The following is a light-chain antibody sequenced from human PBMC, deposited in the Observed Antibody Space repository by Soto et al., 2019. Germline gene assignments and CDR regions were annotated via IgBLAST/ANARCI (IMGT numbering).Light chain of an antibody. CDR2: DVT. J-gene: IGLJ2*01. CDR1: SSDVGAYNY. Sequence: QSVLTQPRSVSGSPGQSVTISCTGTSSDVGAYNYVSWYQQHPGKAPKLMIYDVTKRPSGVPDRFSGSKSGNTASLTISGLQAEDEADYYCYSYARTYSGVFGGGTQLTVL. V-gene: IGLV2-11*01. CDR3: YSYARTYSGV.